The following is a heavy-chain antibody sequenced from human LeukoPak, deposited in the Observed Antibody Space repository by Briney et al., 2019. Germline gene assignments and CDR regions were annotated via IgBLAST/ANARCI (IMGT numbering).Heavy chain of an antibody. V-gene: IGHV4-59*01. Sequence: SETLSLTCTVSGGSISSYYWSWIRQPPGKGLEWIGYIYYSGSTNYNPSLKSRVTISVDTSKNQFSLKLSSVTAADTAVYYCARVTSYDYAPWGPDYWGQGSLVSVCS. D-gene: IGHD3-16*01. J-gene: IGHJ4*02. CDR3: ARVTSYDYAPWGPDY. CDR1: GGSISSYY. CDR2: IYYSGST.